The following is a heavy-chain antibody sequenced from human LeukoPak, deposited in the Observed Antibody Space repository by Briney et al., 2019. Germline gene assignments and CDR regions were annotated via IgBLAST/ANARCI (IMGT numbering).Heavy chain of an antibody. CDR2: IYYSGST. V-gene: IGHV4-39*01. D-gene: IGHD3-3*01. J-gene: IGHJ4*02. Sequence: SETLSLTCTVSGGSISSSSYYWGWIRQPPGKGLEWIGSIYYSGSTYYNPSLKSRVTISVDTSKNQFSLKLSSVTAADTAVYYCARRRHYDFWSPYYFDYWGQGTLVTVSS. CDR1: GGSISSSSYY. CDR3: ARRRHYDFWSPYYFDY.